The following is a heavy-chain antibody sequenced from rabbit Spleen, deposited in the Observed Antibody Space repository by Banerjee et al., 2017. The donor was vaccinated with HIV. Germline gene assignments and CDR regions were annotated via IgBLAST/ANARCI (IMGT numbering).Heavy chain of an antibody. V-gene: IGHV1S45*01. CDR2: IYPNNGVT. CDR1: GFYLTNNQV. D-gene: IGHD6-1*01. Sequence: QEQLEESGGGLVKPEGSLTLTCTTSGFYLTNNQVMRWVRQAPGKGLEWIASIYPNNGVTCYANWAKGRFNISTTSSTTVTLKMTSLTAADSATYFCASDIYGHGGFSLWGQGTLVTVS. J-gene: IGHJ3*01. CDR3: ASDIYGHGGFSL.